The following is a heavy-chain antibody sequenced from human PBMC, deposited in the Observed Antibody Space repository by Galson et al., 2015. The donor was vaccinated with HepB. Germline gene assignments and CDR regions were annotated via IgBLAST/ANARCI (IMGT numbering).Heavy chain of an antibody. CDR1: GYTFTGYY. CDR3: ASMGWLPTIVCDY. J-gene: IGHJ4*02. V-gene: IGHV1-2*02. D-gene: IGHD5-12*01. CDR2: INPNSGGT. Sequence: SVKVSCKASGYTFTGYYMHWVRQAPGQGLEWMGWINPNSGGTNYAQKFQGRVTMTRDTPISTAYMELSRLRSDDTAVYYCASMGWLPTIVCDYWGQGTLVTVSS.